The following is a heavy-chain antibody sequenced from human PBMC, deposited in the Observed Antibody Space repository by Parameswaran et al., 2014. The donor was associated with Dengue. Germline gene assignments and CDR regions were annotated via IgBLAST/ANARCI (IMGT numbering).Heavy chain of an antibody. J-gene: IGHJ6*03. CDR2: ISSSSSYI. D-gene: IGHD1-26*01. V-gene: IGHV3-21*01. CDR3: ARGAFPTAYYYMDV. Sequence: WIRQPPGKGLEWVSSISSSSSYIYYADSVKGRFTISRDNAKNSLYLQMNSLRAEDTAVYYCARGAFPTAYYYMDVWGKGTTVTVSS.